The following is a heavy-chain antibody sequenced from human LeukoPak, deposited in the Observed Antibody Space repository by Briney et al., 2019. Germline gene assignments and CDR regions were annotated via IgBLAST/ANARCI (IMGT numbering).Heavy chain of an antibody. CDR3: ASTRQQLAHDAFDI. CDR2: IYYSGST. CDR1: GGSISSYY. Sequence: KPSETLSLTCTVSGGSISSYYWSWIRQPPGKGLEWIGYIYYSGSTNYNPSLKSRVTISVDTSKNQFSLKLSSVTAADTAVYYCASTRQQLAHDAFDIWGRGTMVTVSS. D-gene: IGHD6-13*01. V-gene: IGHV4-59*01. J-gene: IGHJ3*02.